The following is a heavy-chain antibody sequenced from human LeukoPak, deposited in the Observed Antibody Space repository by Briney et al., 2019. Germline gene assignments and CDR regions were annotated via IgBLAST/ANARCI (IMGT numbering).Heavy chain of an antibody. J-gene: IGHJ6*03. V-gene: IGHV3-30*04. Sequence: GRSLRLSCAASGFTFSSYTMHWVRQAPGKGLEWVAVISYDGINKYYADSVKGRFTISRDNSKNTLYLQMNSLRAEDTAVYYCARRLAVSFNDYYMDVWGKGTTVTVSS. CDR2: ISYDGINK. CDR3: ARRLAVSFNDYYMDV. D-gene: IGHD6-19*01. CDR1: GFTFSSYT.